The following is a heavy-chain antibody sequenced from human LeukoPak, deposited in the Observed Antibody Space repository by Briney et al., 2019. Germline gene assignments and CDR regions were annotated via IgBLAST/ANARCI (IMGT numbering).Heavy chain of an antibody. CDR1: GFTFSNAW. CDR2: IKSKTDGGTT. D-gene: IGHD2/OR15-2a*01. J-gene: IGHJ6*03. Sequence: TGGSLRLSCAASGFTFSNAWMSWVRQAPGKGLEWVGRIKSKTDGGTTDYAAPVKGRFTISRDDSKNTLYLQMNSLKIEDTAVYYCTTTFTPYYYYMDVWGKGTTVTVSS. V-gene: IGHV3-15*01. CDR3: TTTFTPYYYYMDV.